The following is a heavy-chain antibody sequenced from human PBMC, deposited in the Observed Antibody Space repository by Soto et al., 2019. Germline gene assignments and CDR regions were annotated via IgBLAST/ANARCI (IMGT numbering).Heavy chain of an antibody. J-gene: IGHJ6*02. CDR1: GGSISSSSYY. CDR3: ARVAPARERGRTIFGVVQRLHLGELSQFPNYYYYGMDV. Sequence: PSETLSLTCTVSGGSISSSSYYWSWIRQPPGKGLEGIWYIYYIGISNSNPCLKSRVTISVDTSKNQFSLKLSSVTAADTAVYYCARVAPARERGRTIFGVVQRLHLGELSQFPNYYYYGMDVWGQGTTVTSP. V-gene: IGHV4-61*01. CDR2: IYYIGIS. D-gene: IGHD3-16*02.